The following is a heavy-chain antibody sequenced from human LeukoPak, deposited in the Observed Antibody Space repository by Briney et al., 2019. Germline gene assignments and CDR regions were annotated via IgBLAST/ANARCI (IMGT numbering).Heavy chain of an antibody. CDR2: IYYSGTT. CDR3: AGTYSSGWAVYYYYGMDV. J-gene: IGHJ6*02. CDR1: GGSISTYY. Sequence: KPSETLSPTCNVSGGSISTYYWSWIRQPPGKGLEWIGYIYYSGTTNYNPSLKSRVTISVDTSKNQVSLKLTSVTAADTAVYYCAGTYSSGWAVYYYYGMDVWGQGTTVSVSS. V-gene: IGHV4-59*01. D-gene: IGHD6-19*01.